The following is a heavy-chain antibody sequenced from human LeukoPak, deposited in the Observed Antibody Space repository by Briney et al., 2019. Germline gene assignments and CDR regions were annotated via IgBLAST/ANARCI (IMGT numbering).Heavy chain of an antibody. Sequence: ASVKVSCKASGYTFTSYGISWVRQAPGQGLEWMGGIIPIFGTANYAQKFQGRVTITADESTSTAYMELSSLRSEDTAVYYCASPPSFYGDYYFDYWGQGTLVTVSS. V-gene: IGHV1-69*13. CDR3: ASPPSFYGDYYFDY. J-gene: IGHJ4*02. CDR2: IIPIFGTA. CDR1: GYTFTSYG. D-gene: IGHD4-17*01.